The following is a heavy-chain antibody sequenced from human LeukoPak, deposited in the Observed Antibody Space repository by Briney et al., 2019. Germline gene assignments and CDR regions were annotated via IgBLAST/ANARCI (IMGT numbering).Heavy chain of an antibody. Sequence: GGSLRLSCAASGFTFDDYTMHWVRQAPGKGLEWVSLISWDGGSTYYADSMKGRFTISRDNSKNSLYLQMNSLRTEDTALYYCAKGAGPAPTIDDFFQHWGQDTLVTVSS. CDR2: ISWDGGST. CDR1: GFTFDDYT. V-gene: IGHV3-43*01. D-gene: IGHD3-9*01. CDR3: AKGAGPAPTIDDFFQH. J-gene: IGHJ1*01.